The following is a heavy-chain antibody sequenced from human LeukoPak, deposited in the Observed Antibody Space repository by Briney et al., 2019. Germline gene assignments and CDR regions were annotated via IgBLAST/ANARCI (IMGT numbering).Heavy chain of an antibody. J-gene: IGHJ6*03. D-gene: IGHD3-22*01. CDR1: GGSISSGSYY. CDR2: IYTSGST. CDR3: AREGYDSSGYEDYYYYMDV. V-gene: IGHV4-61*02. Sequence: SETLSLTCTVSGGSISSGSYYWSWIRQPAGTGLEWIGRIYTSGSTNYNPSLKSRVTISVDTSKNQFSLKLSSVTAADTAVYYCAREGYDSSGYEDYYYYMDVWGKGTTVTISS.